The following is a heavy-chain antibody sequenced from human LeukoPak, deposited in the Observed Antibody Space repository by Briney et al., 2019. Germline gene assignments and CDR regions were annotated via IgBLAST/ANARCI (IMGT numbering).Heavy chain of an antibody. CDR1: GYNFTDYY. CDR3: ARGGWELVAAYFDY. Sequence: GASVKVSCKASGYNFTDYYMHWVRQAPGQGLEWLGWINPNSGGTNFAREFQGRVTMTRDTSISTAYMELSRLRSDDTAVYYCARGGWELVAAYFDYWGQGTLVTVSS. J-gene: IGHJ4*02. CDR2: INPNSGGT. D-gene: IGHD1-26*01. V-gene: IGHV1-2*02.